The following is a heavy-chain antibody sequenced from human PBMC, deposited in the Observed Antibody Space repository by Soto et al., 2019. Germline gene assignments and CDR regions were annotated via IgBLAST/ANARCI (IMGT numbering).Heavy chain of an antibody. V-gene: IGHV3-48*01. D-gene: IGHD3-22*01. CDR1: GFTFSSYS. J-gene: IGHJ4*02. CDR2: ISSSSSTI. Sequence: GSLRLSCAASGFTFSSYSMNWVRQAPGKGLEWVSYISSSSSTIYYADSVKGRFTISRDNAKNSLYLQMNSLRAGDTAVYYCTTDPVTMIVVVPSSGWGQGT. CDR3: TTDPVTMIVVVPSSG.